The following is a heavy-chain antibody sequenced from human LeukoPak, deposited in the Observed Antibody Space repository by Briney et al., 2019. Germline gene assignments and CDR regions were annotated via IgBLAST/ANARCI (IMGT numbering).Heavy chain of an antibody. CDR2: INTNTGNP. J-gene: IGHJ4*02. CDR3: ARGWWVSSSPGFCY. Sequence: GASVKVSCKASGGTFSSYAMNWVRQAPGQGLEWMGWINTNTGNPTYAQGFTGRFVFSLDTSVSTAYLQISSLKAEDTAVYYCARGWWVSSSPGFCYWGQGTLVTVSS. D-gene: IGHD6-6*01. CDR1: GGTFSSYA. V-gene: IGHV7-4-1*02.